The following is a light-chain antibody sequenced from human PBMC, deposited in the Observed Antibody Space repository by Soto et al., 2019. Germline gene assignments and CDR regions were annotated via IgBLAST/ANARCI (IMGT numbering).Light chain of an antibody. V-gene: IGKV1-33*01. CDR3: QQSHNLPLS. Sequence: DIQMTQSPSSLSASVGDRVTITCEASQDIDNYLNLYQQKPGKAPKLLIYDSSNLETGVPSRFSGSGSGTDYTFAISSLQPEDFATYYCQQSHNLPLSFGGGTKVQI. CDR2: DSS. J-gene: IGKJ4*01. CDR1: QDIDNY.